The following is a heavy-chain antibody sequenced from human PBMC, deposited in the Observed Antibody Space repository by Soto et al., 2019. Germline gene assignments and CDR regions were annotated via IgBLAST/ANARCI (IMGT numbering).Heavy chain of an antibody. CDR3: AKDDFTDRGDDYFDY. J-gene: IGHJ4*02. CDR2: IGASGDMT. V-gene: IGHV3-23*01. Sequence: EVQLLESGGGLVQPGGSLRLSCAASGFSFTNFAMSWVRQAPGKGLEWVAGIGASGDMTWYADSVKGRLSISRDNSKNTLSLQLNSLRFEDTAVYYCAKDDFTDRGDDYFDYWGPGTLVTLSS. D-gene: IGHD2-21*02. CDR1: GFSFTNFA.